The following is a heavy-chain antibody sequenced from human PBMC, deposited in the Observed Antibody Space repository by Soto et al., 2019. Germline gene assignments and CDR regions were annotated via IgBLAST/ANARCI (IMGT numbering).Heavy chain of an antibody. Sequence: SETLSLTCTVSGGSLSSYYWSWIRQPPGKGLEWIGYIYYSGSTNYNPSLKSRVTISVDTSKNQFSLKLSSVTAADTAVYYCARAHNEYGDSTQAYNWFDPWGQGTLVNVSS. D-gene: IGHD4-17*01. CDR2: IYYSGST. CDR1: GGSLSSYY. CDR3: ARAHNEYGDSTQAYNWFDP. J-gene: IGHJ5*02. V-gene: IGHV4-59*01.